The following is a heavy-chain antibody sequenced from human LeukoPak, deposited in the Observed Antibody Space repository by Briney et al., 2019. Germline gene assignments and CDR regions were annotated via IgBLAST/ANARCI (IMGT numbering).Heavy chain of an antibody. CDR2: ISYSGST. J-gene: IGHJ5*02. CDR3: AREPQSSGYHGWFDT. CDR1: GGSVSSVSYY. D-gene: IGHD3-22*01. Sequence: SETLSLTCTVSGGSVSSVSYYWSWIRQPPGKELEWIAYISYSGSTKYNPSLRSRVTTSVDTSKNQFSLKLNYVTAADTAVYYCAREPQSSGYHGWFDTWGQGTLVTVSS. V-gene: IGHV4-61*01.